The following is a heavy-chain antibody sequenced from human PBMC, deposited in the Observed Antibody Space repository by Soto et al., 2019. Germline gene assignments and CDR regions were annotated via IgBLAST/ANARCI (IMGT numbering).Heavy chain of an antibody. CDR2: IWYDGSNK. Sequence: QVQLVESGGGVVQPGRSLRLSCAASGFTFSSYGMHWVRQAPGKGLEWVAVIWYDGSNKYYADSVKGRFTISRDNSKNTLYLQMNRLRAEDTAVYYCARDFEVAATLYYYYYYMDVWGKGTTVTVSS. D-gene: IGHD2-15*01. J-gene: IGHJ6*03. CDR3: ARDFEVAATLYYYYYYMDV. CDR1: GFTFSSYG. V-gene: IGHV3-33*01.